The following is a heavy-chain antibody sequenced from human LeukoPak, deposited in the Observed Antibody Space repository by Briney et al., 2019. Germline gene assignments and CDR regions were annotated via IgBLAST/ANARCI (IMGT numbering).Heavy chain of an antibody. Sequence: LETLSLTCTVSGGSISSTSYYWGWIRQSSGKGLEWIGSIYYSGNSYYNPSLMSRVTISIDTSKNQFSLKLTSVTAADTAAYYCAREAGDRLFDSWGQGTLVTVSS. V-gene: IGHV4-39*07. CDR1: GGSISSTSYY. J-gene: IGHJ4*02. CDR3: AREAGDRLFDS. D-gene: IGHD3-10*01. CDR2: IYYSGNS.